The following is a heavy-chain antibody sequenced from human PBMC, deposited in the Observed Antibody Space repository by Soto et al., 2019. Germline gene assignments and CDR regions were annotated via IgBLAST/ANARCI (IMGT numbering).Heavy chain of an antibody. J-gene: IGHJ2*01. V-gene: IGHV3-30*09. D-gene: IGHD3-3*01. CDR1: GFTFNDYP. CDR3: ARGVHEDFWSSQPNWYFDR. CDR2: ISYDGNKK. Sequence: PVGSLRLSCASSGFTFNDYPMNWVRQAPGKGLEWVTLISYDGNKKYYADSVKGRFAISRDTSKNTLYLQMNSLRAEDTAVYYCARGVHEDFWSSQPNWYFDRGRGGTTVT.